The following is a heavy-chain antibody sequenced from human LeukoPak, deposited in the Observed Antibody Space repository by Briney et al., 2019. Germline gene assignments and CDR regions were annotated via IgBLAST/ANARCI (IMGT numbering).Heavy chain of an antibody. CDR3: ASDPERGRNGSVGFDY. D-gene: IGHD5-24*01. J-gene: IGHJ4*02. V-gene: IGHV4-30-2*01. CDR2: IYHSGST. Sequence: SETLSLTCTVSGGSISSGGYYWSWIRQPPGKGLEWIGYIYHSGSTYYNPSLKSRVTISVDRSKNQFSLKLSSVTAADTAVYYCASDPERGRNGSVGFDYWGQGTLVTVSS. CDR1: GGSISSGGYY.